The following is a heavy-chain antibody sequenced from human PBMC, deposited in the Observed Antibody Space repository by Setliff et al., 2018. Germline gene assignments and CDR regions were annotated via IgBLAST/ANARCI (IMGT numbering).Heavy chain of an antibody. D-gene: IGHD3-22*01. CDR3: AKDTYYYDSSGYYVFDY. CDR1: GFTFSGSA. J-gene: IGHJ4*02. Sequence: GGSLRLSCAASGFTFSGSAMHWVRQASGKGLEWVSGISGSGSSTYEADSVKGRFPISRDNSKNTLYLQINSLRVEDTAVYYCAKDTYYYDSSGYYVFDYWGQGTLVTVSS. V-gene: IGHV3-23*01. CDR2: ISGSGSST.